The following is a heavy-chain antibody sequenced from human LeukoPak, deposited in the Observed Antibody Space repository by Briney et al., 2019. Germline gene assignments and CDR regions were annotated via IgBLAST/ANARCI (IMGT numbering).Heavy chain of an antibody. CDR2: ISSSSSYI. V-gene: IGHV3-21*01. CDR3: ARNYYYGSGSYYWFDP. Sequence: GGSLRLSCAASGFTFSSYSMNWVRQAPGKGLEWVSSISSSSSYIYYADSVKGRFTISRDNVKNSLYLQMNSLRAEDTAVYYCARNYYYGSGSYYWFDPWGQGTLVTVSS. D-gene: IGHD3-10*01. J-gene: IGHJ5*02. CDR1: GFTFSSYS.